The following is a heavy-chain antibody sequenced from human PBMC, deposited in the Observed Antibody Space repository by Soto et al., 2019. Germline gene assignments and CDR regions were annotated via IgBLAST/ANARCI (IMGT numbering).Heavy chain of an antibody. D-gene: IGHD4-17*01. CDR3: ARRHGARGGYGLFDI. V-gene: IGHV4-39*01. Sequence: PSETLSLTCTVSGGSISSSSYYWGWIRQPPGKGLEWIGSIYYSGSTYYNPSLKSRVTISVDTSKNQFSLKLSSVTAADTAVYYCARRHGARGGYGLFDIWGKGKRVTVS. CDR1: GGSISSSSYY. J-gene: IGHJ3*02. CDR2: IYYSGST.